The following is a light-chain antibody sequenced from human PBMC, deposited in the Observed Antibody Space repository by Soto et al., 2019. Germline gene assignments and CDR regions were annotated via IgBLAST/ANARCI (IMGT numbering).Light chain of an antibody. J-gene: IGLJ2*01. CDR3: CSYAGSYTLGA. CDR1: SSDVGGYNY. CDR2: DVT. Sequence: QSALTQPRSVSGSPGQSVTISCTGTSSDVGGYNYVSWYQQHPGKAPKLMIYDVTERPSGVPDRFSGSKSGNTASLPISGLRAEDEADYYCCSYAGSYTLGAFGGGTKLTVL. V-gene: IGLV2-11*01.